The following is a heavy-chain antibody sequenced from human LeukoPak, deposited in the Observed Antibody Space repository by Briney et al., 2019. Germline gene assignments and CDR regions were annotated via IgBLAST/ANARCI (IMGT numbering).Heavy chain of an antibody. CDR3: ASVVAANLGFDY. D-gene: IGHD2-15*01. Sequence: SETLSLTCTVSGGSISSCSYYWGWIRQPPGKGLEWIGSIYYSGSTYYNPSLKSRVTISVDTSKNQFSLKLSSVTAADTAVYYCASVVAANLGFDYWGQGTLVTVSS. CDR2: IYYSGST. V-gene: IGHV4-39*01. J-gene: IGHJ4*02. CDR1: GGSISSCSYY.